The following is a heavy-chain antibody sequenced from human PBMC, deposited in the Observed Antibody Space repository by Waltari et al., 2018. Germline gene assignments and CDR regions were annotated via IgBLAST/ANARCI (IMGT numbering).Heavy chain of an antibody. V-gene: IGHV1-2*02. CDR1: GYTFTGSS. D-gene: IGHD3-10*01. Sequence: QVQLVQSGAEVKKPGASVKVSCKASGYTFTGSSMHWVRQAPGQGLEWMGWINPNSGGTNYAQKFQGRVTMTRDTSISTAYMELSRLRSDDTAVYYCARSSGARGSYYFDYWGQGTLVTVSS. CDR2: INPNSGGT. CDR3: ARSSGARGSYYFDY. J-gene: IGHJ4*02.